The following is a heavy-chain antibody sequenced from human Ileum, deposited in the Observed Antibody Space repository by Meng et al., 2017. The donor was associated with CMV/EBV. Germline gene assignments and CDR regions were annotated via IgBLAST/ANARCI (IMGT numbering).Heavy chain of an antibody. D-gene: IGHD6-13*01. CDR3: VRSSWYNWFDP. Sequence: QGQRKESGPGLGKPSQTLSLTCTGPGASVTRIYNYWSWIRQPPGKGLEWIGYISNTGNTFYNPSFESRVSISLDTSKNQFSLNLTSVTAADTGVFYCVRSSWYNWFDPWGQGALVTVSS. CDR1: GASVTRIYNY. V-gene: IGHV4-30-4*08. CDR2: ISNTGNT. J-gene: IGHJ5*02.